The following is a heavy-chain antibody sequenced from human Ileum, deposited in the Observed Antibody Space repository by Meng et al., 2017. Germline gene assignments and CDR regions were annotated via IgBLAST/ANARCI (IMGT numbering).Heavy chain of an antibody. J-gene: IGHJ4*02. CDR3: ARDFERDGHYIIDY. Sequence: QRQLVQSGSELKKPGASLNISCKTSGYAFPRYDLNWVRQAPGQGLEWMGRINADSGKPTYAQGFTGRFVFSLDPSASTAFLQINRLKAEDTALYYCARDFERDGHYIIDYWGQGTLVTVSS. CDR1: GYAFPRYD. D-gene: IGHD5-24*01. V-gene: IGHV7-4-1*02. CDR2: INADSGKP.